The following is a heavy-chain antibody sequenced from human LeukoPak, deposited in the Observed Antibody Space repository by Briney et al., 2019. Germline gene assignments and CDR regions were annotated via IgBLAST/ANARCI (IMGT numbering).Heavy chain of an antibody. D-gene: IGHD1-1*01. CDR3: AHRHWNDPSDAFDI. V-gene: IGHV2-5*01. Sequence: SGPTLVNPTQTLTLTCTFSGFSLSTSGVGVGWIRQPPGKALEWLALIYWNDDKRYSPSLKSRLTITKDTSKNPVVLTMTNMDPVDTATYYCAHRHWNDPSDAFDIWGQGTMVTVSS. CDR2: IYWNDDK. J-gene: IGHJ3*02. CDR1: GFSLSTSGVG.